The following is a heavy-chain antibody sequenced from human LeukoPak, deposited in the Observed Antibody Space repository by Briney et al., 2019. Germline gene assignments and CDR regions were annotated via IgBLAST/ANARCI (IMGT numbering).Heavy chain of an antibody. V-gene: IGHV3-21*01. CDR3: ARDETSSGYYSPFDAFDI. D-gene: IGHD3-22*01. CDR1: GFTVSTYT. J-gene: IGHJ3*02. CDR2: ISSTSSYI. Sequence: GGSRRLSCTASGFTVSTYTMNWVRQAPGKGLEWVSSISSTSSYIYYADSVKGRFTISRDNAKNSLYLQMNSLIAKDTAVYYCARDETSSGYYSPFDAFDIWGQGTMVTVSS.